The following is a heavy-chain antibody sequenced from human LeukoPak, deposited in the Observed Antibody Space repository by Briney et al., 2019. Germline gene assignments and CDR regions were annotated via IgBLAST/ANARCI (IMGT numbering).Heavy chain of an antibody. J-gene: IGHJ4*02. CDR2: IWYDGSNK. CDR3: ARGWIQLWLLDY. Sequence: QPGGSLRLSCAASGFTFSSYGLHWVRQAPGKGLEWVAVIWYDGSNKYYADSVKGRFTISRDNSKNTLYLQMNSLRAEDTAVYYCARGWIQLWLLDYWGQGTLVTVSS. V-gene: IGHV3-33*01. CDR1: GFTFSSYG. D-gene: IGHD5-18*01.